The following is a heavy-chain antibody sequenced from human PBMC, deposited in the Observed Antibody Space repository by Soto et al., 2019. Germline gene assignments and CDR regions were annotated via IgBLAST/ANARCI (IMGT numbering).Heavy chain of an antibody. CDR3: ARGTGTTALYYGMDV. J-gene: IGHJ6*02. V-gene: IGHV1-2*04. D-gene: IGHD1-1*01. CDR1: GYTFTGYY. CDR2: INPNSGGT. Sequence: ASVKVSCKASGYTFTGYYMHWVRQAPGQGLEWMGWINPNSGGTNYAQKFQGWVTMTRDTSISTAYMELSRLRSDDTAVYYCARGTGTTALYYGMDVWGQGTTVIVSS.